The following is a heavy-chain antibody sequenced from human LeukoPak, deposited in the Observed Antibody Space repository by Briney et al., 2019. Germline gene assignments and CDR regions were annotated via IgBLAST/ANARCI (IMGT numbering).Heavy chain of an antibody. V-gene: IGHV3-33*01. CDR3: ARDRYSSMWSVFEY. CDR2: IWYDRSNK. D-gene: IGHD6-13*01. J-gene: IGHJ4*02. Sequence: GGSLRLSCAASGFTFSSFAMHWVRQSPGKGLEWVAVIWYDRSNKLYADSVKGRFTISRDNSRNTLYLQMNSLSAEDTAVYYCARDRYSSMWSVFEYWGQGALVTVSS. CDR1: GFTFSSFA.